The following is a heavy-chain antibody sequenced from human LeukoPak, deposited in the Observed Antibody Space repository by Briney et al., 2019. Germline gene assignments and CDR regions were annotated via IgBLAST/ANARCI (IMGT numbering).Heavy chain of an antibody. CDR2: INPKSGGT. J-gene: IGHJ5*02. CDR1: GYTFSGYY. Sequence: ASVKVSCKASGYTFSGYYMHWVRQAPGQGLEWMGWINPKSGGTNEAQKFHDRVTMTRDTSIRTAYMELSSLRSEDTAVYYCARGRPTTSIAAAGVNWFDPWGQGTLVTVSS. V-gene: IGHV1-2*02. D-gene: IGHD6-13*01. CDR3: ARGRPTTSIAAAGVNWFDP.